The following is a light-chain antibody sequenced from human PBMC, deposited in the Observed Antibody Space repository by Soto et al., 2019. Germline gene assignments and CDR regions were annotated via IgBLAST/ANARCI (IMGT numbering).Light chain of an antibody. Sequence: EIVLTQSQCTLSLSPVARGSLSFRASQSVSNNYLAWYQQKPGQAPRLLIYGASNRATGIPDRFSGSGSGTDFTLTISRLEPEDFAVYYCQQYGSSGTFGQGTKVDTK. V-gene: IGKV3-20*01. CDR1: QSVSNNY. CDR2: GAS. CDR3: QQYGSSGT. J-gene: IGKJ1*01.